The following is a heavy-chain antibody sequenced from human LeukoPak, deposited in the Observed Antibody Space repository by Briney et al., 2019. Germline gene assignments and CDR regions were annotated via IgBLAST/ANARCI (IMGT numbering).Heavy chain of an antibody. V-gene: IGHV3-21*01. CDR3: ARVSYCTNGVCYERYYFDY. CDR1: GFTFSSYS. D-gene: IGHD2-8*01. CDR2: ISNSI. J-gene: IGHJ4*02. Sequence: GGSLRLSRAASGFTFSSYSMNWVRQAPGKGLEWVSSISNSIYYADSVKRRFTISRDNAKNSLYLQINSLRAEDTAVYYCARVSYCTNGVCYERYYFDYWGQGIVVTVSS.